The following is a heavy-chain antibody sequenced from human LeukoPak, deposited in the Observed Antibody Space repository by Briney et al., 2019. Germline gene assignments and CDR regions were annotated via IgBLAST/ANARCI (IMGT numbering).Heavy chain of an antibody. Sequence: GRSLRLSCAASGFTFSSYAMHWVRQAPGKGPEWVAVISYDGSNKYYADSVKGRFTIPRDNSKNTLYLQMNSLRAEDTAVYYCARGEDDYGDYFDYWGQGTLVTVSS. D-gene: IGHD4-17*01. CDR2: ISYDGSNK. J-gene: IGHJ4*02. CDR3: ARGEDDYGDYFDY. CDR1: GFTFSSYA. V-gene: IGHV3-30-3*01.